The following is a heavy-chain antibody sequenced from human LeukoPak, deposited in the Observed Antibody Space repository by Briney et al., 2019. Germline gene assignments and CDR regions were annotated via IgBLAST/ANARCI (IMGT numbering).Heavy chain of an antibody. CDR3: ARELRGYSSGWPLYYLDY. D-gene: IGHD6-19*01. CDR2: IIPIFGTA. Sequence: ASVTVSCKASGGTFSSYAISWVRQAPGQGLEWMGGIIPIFGTANYAQKFQGRVTITTDESTSTAYVELSSLRSEDTAVYYCARELRGYSSGWPLYYLDYWGQGTLVTVSS. V-gene: IGHV1-69*05. CDR1: GGTFSSYA. J-gene: IGHJ4*02.